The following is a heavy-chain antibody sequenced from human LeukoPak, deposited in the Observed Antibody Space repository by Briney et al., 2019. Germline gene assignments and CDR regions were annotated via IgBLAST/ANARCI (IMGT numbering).Heavy chain of an antibody. D-gene: IGHD3-22*01. V-gene: IGHV4-38-2*02. CDR3: ARSTYWYDSSGYYTWYFDY. J-gene: IGHJ4*02. CDR2: IYHSGST. Sequence: PSETLSLTCTVSGYSISSGYYWGWIRQPPGKGLEWIGSIYHSGSTYYNPSLKSRVTISVDTSKNQFSLKLSSVTAADTAVYYCARSTYWYDSSGYYTWYFDYWGQGTLVTVSS. CDR1: GYSISSGYY.